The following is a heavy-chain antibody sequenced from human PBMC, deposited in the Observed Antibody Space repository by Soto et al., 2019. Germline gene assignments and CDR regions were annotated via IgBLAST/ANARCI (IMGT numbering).Heavy chain of an antibody. J-gene: IGHJ4*02. D-gene: IGHD3-3*01. Sequence: SETLSLTCTVSGGSISSGGYYWSWIRQHPGKGLEWIGYIYYSGSTYYNPSLKSRVTISVDTSKNQFSLKLSSATAADTAVYYCARAIVGIFGVVTRYYFDYWGQGTLVTVSS. V-gene: IGHV4-31*03. CDR1: GGSISSGGYY. CDR2: IYYSGST. CDR3: ARAIVGIFGVVTRYYFDY.